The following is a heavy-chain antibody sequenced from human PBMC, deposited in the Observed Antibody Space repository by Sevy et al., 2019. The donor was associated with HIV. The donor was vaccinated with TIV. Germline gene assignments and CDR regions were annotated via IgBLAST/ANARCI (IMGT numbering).Heavy chain of an antibody. Sequence: GGSLRLSCAASGFTFSGSAMHWVRQASGKGLEWVGRIRSKANSYATAYAASVKGRFTISRDDSKNTAYLQMNSLKTEDTAVYYCTSRQYSSSWYERVWYFDLWARGTLVTVSS. CDR2: IRSKANSYAT. J-gene: IGHJ2*01. CDR1: GFTFSGSA. CDR3: TSRQYSSSWYERVWYFDL. V-gene: IGHV3-73*01. D-gene: IGHD6-13*01.